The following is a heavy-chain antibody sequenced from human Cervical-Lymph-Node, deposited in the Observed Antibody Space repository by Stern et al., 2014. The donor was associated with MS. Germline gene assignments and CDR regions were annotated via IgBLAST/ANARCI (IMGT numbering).Heavy chain of an antibody. CDR3: ASARNTAFDI. Sequence: QLVESGAEVKKPGASVKVSCKASEYTFPYFFMHWVRQAPGQGLEWMGVINPSGGFTTYAQKFQGRVTMTRDTSTSTVYMELTSLTSEDTAVYYCASARNTAFDIWGQGTLVTVSS. V-gene: IGHV1-46*03. CDR2: INPSGGFT. CDR1: EYTFPYFF. J-gene: IGHJ3*02.